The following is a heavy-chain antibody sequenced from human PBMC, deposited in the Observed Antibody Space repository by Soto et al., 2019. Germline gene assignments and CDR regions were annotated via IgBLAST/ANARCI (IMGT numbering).Heavy chain of an antibody. CDR3: ARDHVDYYYGMDV. D-gene: IGHD2-21*01. V-gene: IGHV3-21*01. CDR1: GFTFSSYS. Sequence: PGGSLRLSCAASGFTFSSYSMNWVRQAPGKGLEWVSSISSSSSYIYYADSVKGRFTISRDNAKNSLYLQMNSLRAEDTAVYYCARDHVDYYYGMDVWGQGTTVTVSS. CDR2: ISSSSSYI. J-gene: IGHJ6*02.